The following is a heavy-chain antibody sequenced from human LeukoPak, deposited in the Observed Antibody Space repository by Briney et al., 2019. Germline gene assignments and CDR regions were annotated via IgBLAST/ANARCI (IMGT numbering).Heavy chain of an antibody. V-gene: IGHV1-2*02. J-gene: IGHJ6*03. Sequence: VSVKVSCKASAYTFTAYYMHWVRQAPGQGLEWMGWINPNSGGTNYSQNFQGRVTMTRDTSISTAYMELSRLRSDDTAVYYCARDHSSASYTYYYYYMDVWGKGTTVTVSS. CDR2: INPNSGGT. CDR1: AYTFTAYY. D-gene: IGHD1-26*01. CDR3: ARDHSSASYTYYYYYMDV.